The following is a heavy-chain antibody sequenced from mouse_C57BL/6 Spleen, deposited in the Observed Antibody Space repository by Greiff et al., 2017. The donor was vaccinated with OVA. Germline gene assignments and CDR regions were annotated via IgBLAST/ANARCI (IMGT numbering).Heavy chain of an antibody. CDR3: ARRDLLWSLREGFDY. Sequence: LVEPGASVKISCKASGYTFTDYYMNWVKQSHGKSLEWIGDINPNNGGTSYNQKFKGKATLTVDKSSSTAYMELRSLTSEDSAVYYCARRDLLWSLREGFDYWGQGTTLTVSS. V-gene: IGHV1-26*01. J-gene: IGHJ2*01. D-gene: IGHD2-1*01. CDR2: INPNNGGT. CDR1: GYTFTDYY.